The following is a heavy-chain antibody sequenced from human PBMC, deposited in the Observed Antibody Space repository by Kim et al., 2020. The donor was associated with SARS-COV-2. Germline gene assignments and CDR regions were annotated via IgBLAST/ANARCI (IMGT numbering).Heavy chain of an antibody. Sequence: GGSLRLSCSASGFTFSSYAMHWVRQAPGKGLEYVSAISSNGGSTYYADSVKGRFTISRDNSKNTLYLQMSSLRAEDTAVYYCVKDLITFGGVIVRRGGAFDIWGQGTMVTVSS. J-gene: IGHJ3*02. D-gene: IGHD3-16*02. CDR2: ISSNGGST. V-gene: IGHV3-64D*09. CDR3: VKDLITFGGVIVRRGGAFDI. CDR1: GFTFSSYA.